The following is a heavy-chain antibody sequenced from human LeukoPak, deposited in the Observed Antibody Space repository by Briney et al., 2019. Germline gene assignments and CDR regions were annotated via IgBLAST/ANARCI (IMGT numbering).Heavy chain of an antibody. CDR3: ARRLGITGDFDY. Sequence: SETLSLTCTVSGGSISSSSYYWGWIRQPPGKGLEWIGSIYYSGSTYYNPSLKSRVTISVDTSKNQFSLKLSSVTAADTAVYYCARRLGITGDFDYWGQGTLVTVSS. J-gene: IGHJ4*02. CDR1: GGSISSSSYY. CDR2: IYYSGST. D-gene: IGHD3-16*01. V-gene: IGHV4-39*01.